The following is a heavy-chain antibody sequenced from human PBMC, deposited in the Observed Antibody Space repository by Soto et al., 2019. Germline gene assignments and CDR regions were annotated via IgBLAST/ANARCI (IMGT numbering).Heavy chain of an antibody. J-gene: IGHJ6*03. D-gene: IGHD3-3*01. CDR2: INAGNGNT. V-gene: IGHV1-3*01. CDR3: ASRSPRVLRFLEWSPDYYYYYMDV. CDR1: GYTFTSYA. Sequence: QVQLVQSGAEVKKPGASVKVSCKASGYTFTSYAMHWVRQAPGQRLEWMGWINAGNGNTKYSQKFQGRVTITRDTSASTAYMELSSLRSEDTAVYYCASRSPRVLRFLEWSPDYYYYYMDVWGKGTTVTVSS.